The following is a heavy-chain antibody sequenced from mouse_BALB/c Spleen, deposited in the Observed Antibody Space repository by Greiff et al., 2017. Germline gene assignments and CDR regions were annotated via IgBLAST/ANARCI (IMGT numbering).Heavy chain of an antibody. CDR2: IDPFNGGT. J-gene: IGHJ2*01. V-gene: IGHV1S135*01. CDR3: ARGYGNPDY. D-gene: IGHD2-10*02. CDR1: GYSFTSYY. Sequence: LQQSGPELMKPGASVKISCKASGYSFTSYYMHWVKQSHGKSLEWIGYIDPFNGGTSYNQKFKGKATLTVDKSSSTAYMHLSSLTSEDSAVYYCARGYGNPDYWGQGTTLTVSS.